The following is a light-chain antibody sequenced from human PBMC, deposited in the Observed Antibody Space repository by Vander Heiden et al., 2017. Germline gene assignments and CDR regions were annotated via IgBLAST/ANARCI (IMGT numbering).Light chain of an antibody. CDR2: GAS. CDR3: QQYGSSRT. V-gene: IGKV3-20*01. J-gene: IGKJ1*01. CDR1: QSVSSSY. Sequence: EIVLTQSPGTLSLSPGQRATLSCRASQSVSSSYLAGYQQKPGQAPRLLIYGASSRATGIPDRFSGSGSETDFTLTISSLEPEDFAVYYCQQYGSSRTFGQGTKVEIK.